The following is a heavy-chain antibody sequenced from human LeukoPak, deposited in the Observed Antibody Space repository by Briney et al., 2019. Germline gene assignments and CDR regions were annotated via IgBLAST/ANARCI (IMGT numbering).Heavy chain of an antibody. J-gene: IGHJ6*02. Sequence: SETLSLTCTVSGGSISSYYWSWIRQPPGKGLEWIGYIYYSGSTNYNPSLKSRVTISVDTSKNQFSLKLSSVTAAHTAVYYCARRSRSYSHYGMDVWGQGTTVTASS. CDR3: ARRSRSYSHYGMDV. V-gene: IGHV4-59*08. CDR1: GGSISSYY. D-gene: IGHD1-26*01. CDR2: IYYSGST.